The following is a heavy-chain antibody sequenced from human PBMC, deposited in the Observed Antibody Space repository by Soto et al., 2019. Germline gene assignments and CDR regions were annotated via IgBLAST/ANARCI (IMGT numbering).Heavy chain of an antibody. Sequence: SETLSLTCSVSGGSVSNKTYYWSWIRQPPGKRLEWIGYVYYSGTTNYNPSLKSRVTISVDLSKNQFSLRLSSVTTADTALYYCARTTAVPNTLRSRYFFDYWGQGTLVTVPS. CDR2: VYYSGTT. CDR3: ARTTAVPNTLRSRYFFDY. V-gene: IGHV4-61*01. J-gene: IGHJ4*02. CDR1: GGSVSNKTYY. D-gene: IGHD4-17*01.